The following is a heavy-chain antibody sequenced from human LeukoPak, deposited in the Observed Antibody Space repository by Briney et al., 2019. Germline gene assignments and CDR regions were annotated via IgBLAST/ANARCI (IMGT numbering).Heavy chain of an antibody. D-gene: IGHD6-19*01. CDR3: ASEAVAGKGDY. CDR2: ISYDGSNK. J-gene: IGHJ4*02. CDR1: GFTFSNYG. Sequence: GGSLRLSCAASGFTFSNYGMHWVRQAPGKGLEWVVFISYDGSNKYYGDSVKGRFSISRDNSKNTLYLQMNSLRAEDTAVYYCASEAVAGKGDYWGQGTLVTVSS. V-gene: IGHV3-30*03.